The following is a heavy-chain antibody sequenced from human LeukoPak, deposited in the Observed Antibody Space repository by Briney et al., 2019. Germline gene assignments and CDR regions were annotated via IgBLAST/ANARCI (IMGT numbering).Heavy chain of an antibody. J-gene: IGHJ5*02. Sequence: GGSLRLSCAASGFTFSSYSMNWVRQAPGKGLEWVSSISSSSSFIYYADSVKGRFTISRDNVKNSLYLQMNSLRAENTAVYYCARDVGATFWFDPWGQGTLVTVSS. V-gene: IGHV3-21*01. CDR1: GFTFSSYS. D-gene: IGHD1-26*01. CDR2: ISSSSSFI. CDR3: ARDVGATFWFDP.